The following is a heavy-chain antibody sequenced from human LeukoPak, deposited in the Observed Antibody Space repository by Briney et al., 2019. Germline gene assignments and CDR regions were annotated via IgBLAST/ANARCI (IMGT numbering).Heavy chain of an antibody. CDR1: GYTFTSYD. D-gene: IGHD1-7*01. CDR2: MNPNSGNT. V-gene: IGHV1-8*01. Sequence: VASVKVSCKASGYTFTSYDINWVRQATGQGLEWMGWMNPNSGNTGYAQKFQGRVTMTRNTSISTAYMELSSLRSEDTAVYYCARAPTDNNWNYDGNYYGMDVWGQGTTVTVSS. J-gene: IGHJ6*02. CDR3: ARAPTDNNWNYDGNYYGMDV.